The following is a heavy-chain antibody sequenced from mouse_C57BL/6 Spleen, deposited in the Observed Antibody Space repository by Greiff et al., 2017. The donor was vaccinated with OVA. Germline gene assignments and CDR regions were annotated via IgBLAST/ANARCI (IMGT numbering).Heavy chain of an antibody. D-gene: IGHD4-1*01. CDR2: IDPNSGGT. CDR1: GYTFTSYW. CDR3: PRSMDWDGNFDY. J-gene: IGHJ2*01. Sequence: QVHVKQPGAELVKPGASVKLSCKASGYTFTSYWMHWVKQRPGRGLEWIGRIDPNSGGTKYNEKFKSKATLTVDKPSSTAYMQLSSLTSEDSAVYYCPRSMDWDGNFDYWGQGTTLTVSS. V-gene: IGHV1-72*01.